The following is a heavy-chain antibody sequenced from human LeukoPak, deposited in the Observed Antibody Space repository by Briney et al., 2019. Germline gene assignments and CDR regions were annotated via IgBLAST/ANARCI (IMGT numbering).Heavy chain of an antibody. J-gene: IGHJ5*02. Sequence: GGSLRLSCAASGFTFSSYAMSWVRQAPGKGLEWVSAISGSGGSTYYADSVKGRFTISRDNSKNTLYLQMNSLRAEDTAVYYCAKDRGSWYPHPNWFDPWGPGTLVTVSS. V-gene: IGHV3-23*01. D-gene: IGHD6-13*01. CDR2: ISGSGGST. CDR3: AKDRGSWYPHPNWFDP. CDR1: GFTFSSYA.